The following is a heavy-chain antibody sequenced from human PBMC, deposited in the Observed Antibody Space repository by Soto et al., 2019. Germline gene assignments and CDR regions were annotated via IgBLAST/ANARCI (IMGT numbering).Heavy chain of an antibody. CDR3: ARDKVVTRCYGMDV. CDR1: GASVSSNTFA. D-gene: IGHD2-21*02. V-gene: IGHV6-1*01. Sequence: QVQLQQSGPGLVKPAQTLSLTCAISGASVSSNTFAWNWIRQSPSRGLEWLGRTNYRSKWYFDSASPVQSLITINPITSNNQFSLQLNSVTHEDTAVYYCARDKVVTRCYGMDVWGQGTTVTVSS. CDR2: TNYRSKWYF. J-gene: IGHJ6*02.